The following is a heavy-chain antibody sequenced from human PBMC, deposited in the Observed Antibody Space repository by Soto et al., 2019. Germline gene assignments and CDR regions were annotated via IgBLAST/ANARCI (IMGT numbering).Heavy chain of an antibody. CDR2: INPNSGGT. V-gene: IGHV1-2*04. Sequence: ASVKVSCKASGYTFTGYYMHWVRQAPGRGLEWMGWINPNSGGTNYAQKFQGWVTMTRDTSISTAYMELSRLRSDDTAVYYCARGADIVVVTAVSYGMDVWGQGTTVTVSS. J-gene: IGHJ6*02. D-gene: IGHD2-21*02. CDR1: GYTFTGYY. CDR3: ARGADIVVVTAVSYGMDV.